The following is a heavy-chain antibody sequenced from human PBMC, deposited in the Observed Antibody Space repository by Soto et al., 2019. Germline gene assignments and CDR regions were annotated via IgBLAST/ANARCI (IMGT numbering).Heavy chain of an antibody. V-gene: IGHV3-30*04. CDR2: ISSDGTEK. Sequence: QVQLVESGGDVAQPGRSLRLFCAASGFTLSSYSLHWVRQSPGKGLEWVAAISSDGTEKHYADSVKGRFTISRDNSKNTLSLQLNSLRTEDTAVYYCARMFGFSYGPANRGMDVWGQGTTVTVSS. CDR1: GFTLSSYS. CDR3: ARMFGFSYGPANRGMDV. D-gene: IGHD5-18*01. J-gene: IGHJ6*02.